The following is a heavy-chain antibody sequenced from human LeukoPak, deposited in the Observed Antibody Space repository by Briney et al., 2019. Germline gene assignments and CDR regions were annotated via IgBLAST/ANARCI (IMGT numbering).Heavy chain of an antibody. Sequence: PGGSLRLSCEASGFSFDDFDMHWVRHAPGKGLEWVSRIGWNGRSIHYADSVKGRFTISRDNAKNSLYLQMNSLRAEDTALYYCAKDSDYFGSGSYYNFWDVWGQGTMVTVSS. CDR3: AKDSDYFGSGSYYNFWDV. J-gene: IGHJ3*01. D-gene: IGHD3-10*01. V-gene: IGHV3-9*01. CDR2: IGWNGRSI. CDR1: GFSFDDFD.